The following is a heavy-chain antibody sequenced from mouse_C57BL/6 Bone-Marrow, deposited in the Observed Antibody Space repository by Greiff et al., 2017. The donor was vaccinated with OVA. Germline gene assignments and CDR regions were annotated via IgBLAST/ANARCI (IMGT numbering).Heavy chain of an antibody. CDR3: ARGDYYGRGFAY. V-gene: IGHV1-78*01. CDR2: IYPRDGST. J-gene: IGHJ3*01. Sequence: VKLMESDAELVKPGASVKISCKVSGYTFTDHTIHWMKQRPEQGLEWIGYIYPRDGSTKYNEKFKGKATLTADKSSSTAYMQLNSLTSEDSAVYFCARGDYYGRGFAYWGQGTLVTVSA. D-gene: IGHD1-1*01. CDR1: GYTFTDHT.